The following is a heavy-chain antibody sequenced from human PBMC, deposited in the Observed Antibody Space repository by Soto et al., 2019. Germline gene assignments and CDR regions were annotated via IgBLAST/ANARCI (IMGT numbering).Heavy chain of an antibody. CDR2: ISGSGGST. CDR1: GFTFSSYA. V-gene: IGHV3-23*01. D-gene: IGHD5-12*01. Sequence: GGSLRLSGAASGFTFSSYAMIWVRQAPGKWLEWVSAISGSGGSTYYADSVKGRFTISRDNSKNTLYLQMNSLRAEDTAVYYCANGGLGYFDYWGQGTLVTVSS. CDR3: ANGGLGYFDY. J-gene: IGHJ4*02.